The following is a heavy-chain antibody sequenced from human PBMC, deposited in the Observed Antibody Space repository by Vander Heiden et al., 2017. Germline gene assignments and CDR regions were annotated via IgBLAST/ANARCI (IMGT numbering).Heavy chain of an antibody. Sequence: QTTWKEYGPTLVKPSQTLTLTCTFSRLSLRTTVEGVVWIRHPPGKAREWLALIYWNDDKRYSPSLKSRLTITKDTSKNQVVLTMTNMDPVDTATYYCAHRGRGSSSWYQDYWGQGTLVTVSS. CDR2: IYWNDDK. CDR3: AHRGRGSSSWYQDY. D-gene: IGHD6-13*01. J-gene: IGHJ4*02. V-gene: IGHV2-5*01. CDR1: RLSLRTTVEG.